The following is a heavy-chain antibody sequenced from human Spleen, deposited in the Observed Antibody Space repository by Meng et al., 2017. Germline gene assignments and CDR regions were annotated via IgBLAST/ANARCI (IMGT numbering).Heavy chain of an antibody. Sequence: VQLQQWGAGRLKPSETLPLPSVVPGGSFSDYYWSWIRQPPGKGLEWIGEINHSGSTNYNPSLESRATISVDTSQNNLSLKLSSVTAADSAVYYCARGPTTMAHDFDYWGQGTLVTVSS. J-gene: IGHJ4*02. V-gene: IGHV4-34*01. CDR1: GGSFSDYY. CDR2: INHSGST. D-gene: IGHD4-11*01. CDR3: ARGPTTMAHDFDY.